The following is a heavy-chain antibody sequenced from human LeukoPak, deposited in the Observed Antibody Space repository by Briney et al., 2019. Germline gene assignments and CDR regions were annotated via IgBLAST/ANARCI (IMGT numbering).Heavy chain of an antibody. J-gene: IGHJ5*02. D-gene: IGHD6-13*01. CDR2: INHSGST. CDR1: GGSFSGYY. V-gene: IGHV4-34*01. CDR3: ARGRSSSSTGWFDP. Sequence: PSETLSLTCAVYGGSFSGYYWSWIRQPPGKGLEWIGEINHSGSTNYNPSLKSRVTISVDTSKKQFSLKLSSVTAADTAVYYCARGRSSSSTGWFDPWGQGTLVTVSS.